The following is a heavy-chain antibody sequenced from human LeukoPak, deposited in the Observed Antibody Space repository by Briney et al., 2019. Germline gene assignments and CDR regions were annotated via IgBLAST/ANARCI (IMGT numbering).Heavy chain of an antibody. CDR1: GFTFSSYS. CDR2: ISSSSSYI. J-gene: IGHJ4*02. Sequence: GGSLRLSCAASGFTFSSYSMNWVRQAPGKGLEWVSSISSSSSYIYYADSVEGRFTISRDNAKNSLYLQMNSLRAEDTAVYYCARASLYSGSYGLYYWGQGTLVTVSS. CDR3: ARASLYSGSYGLYY. V-gene: IGHV3-21*01. D-gene: IGHD1-26*01.